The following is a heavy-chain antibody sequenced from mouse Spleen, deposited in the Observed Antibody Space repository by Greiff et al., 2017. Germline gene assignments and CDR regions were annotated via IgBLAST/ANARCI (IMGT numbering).Heavy chain of an antibody. CDR2: IDPSDSYT. V-gene: IGHV1-59*01. CDR1: GYTFTSYW. J-gene: IGHJ2*01. D-gene: IGHD1-1*01. Sequence: QVQLKESGAELVRPGTSVKLSCKASGYTFTSYWMHWVKQRPGQGLEWIGVIDPSDSYTNYNQKFKGKATLTVDTSSSTAYMQLSSLTSEDSAVYYCAPITTAFDYWGQGTTLTVSS. CDR3: APITTAFDY.